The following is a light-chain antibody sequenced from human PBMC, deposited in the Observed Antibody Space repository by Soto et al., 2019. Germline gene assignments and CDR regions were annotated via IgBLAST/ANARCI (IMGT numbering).Light chain of an antibody. CDR3: QHYGYVWT. CDR1: QSISSL. J-gene: IGKJ1*01. V-gene: IGKV1-5*01. CDR2: DAS. Sequence: DIQMTQSPSTLSASVGDRVTITCRASQSISSLLAWYQQKPGKAPKVLIFDASSLESGVPSRFSGSGSGTEFSLTINSLQPDDFATYYCQHYGYVWTFGQGTKVDIK.